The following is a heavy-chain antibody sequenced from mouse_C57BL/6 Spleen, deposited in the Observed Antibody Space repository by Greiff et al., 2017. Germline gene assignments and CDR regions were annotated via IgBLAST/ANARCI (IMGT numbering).Heavy chain of an antibody. CDR1: GYTFTSYG. J-gene: IGHJ2*01. V-gene: IGHV1-81*01. Sequence: VQVVESGAELARPGASVKLSCKASGYTFTSYGISWVKQRTGQGLEWIGEIYPRSGNTYYNEKFKGKATLTADKSSSTAYMELRSLTSEDSAVYFCARYGYDYEDYWGQGTTLTVSS. CDR3: ARYGYDYEDY. D-gene: IGHD2-4*01. CDR2: IYPRSGNT.